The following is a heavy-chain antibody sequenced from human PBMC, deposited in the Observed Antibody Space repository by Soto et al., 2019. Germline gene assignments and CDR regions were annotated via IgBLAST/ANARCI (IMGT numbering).Heavy chain of an antibody. CDR1: GYTFTSYW. V-gene: IGHV5-51*01. CDR3: ARHGAYFDY. D-gene: IGHD3-16*01. Sequence: PGESLKISCKGPGYTFTSYWIAWVRQMPGKGLEWMGIIFPGDSDTRYSPSFQGQVTVSADKSISTAYLQWSSLKASDTAMYFCARHGAYFDYWGQGTLVTVSS. J-gene: IGHJ4*02. CDR2: IFPGDSDT.